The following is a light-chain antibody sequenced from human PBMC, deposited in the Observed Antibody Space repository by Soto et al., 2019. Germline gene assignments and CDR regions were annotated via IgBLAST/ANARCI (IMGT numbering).Light chain of an antibody. CDR3: QQTYDTPPT. V-gene: IGKV1-39*01. CDR2: AAS. CDR1: QSISSY. J-gene: IGKJ2*01. Sequence: DIQMTQSPSSLSASVGNRVTITCRASQSISSYLNWYQQKPGKAPKLLIHAASNLQTGFPSSFSGSGSGTDFTLTINNLQPEDFATYYCQQTYDTPPTFGQGTIVEIK.